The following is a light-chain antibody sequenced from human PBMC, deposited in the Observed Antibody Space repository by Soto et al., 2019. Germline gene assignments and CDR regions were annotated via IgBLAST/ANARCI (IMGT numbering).Light chain of an antibody. Sequence: QSVLTQPPSASGTPGQRVSISCSGSSSNIGSHYVYWYQQLPGTAPKLVIYRNNQRPSGVPDRSSGSKSGTSASLAISGLRSEDEADYYCAAWDDSLSGRVFGGGTKLTVL. CDR3: AAWDDSLSGRV. CDR2: RNN. J-gene: IGLJ2*01. CDR1: SSNIGSHY. V-gene: IGLV1-47*01.